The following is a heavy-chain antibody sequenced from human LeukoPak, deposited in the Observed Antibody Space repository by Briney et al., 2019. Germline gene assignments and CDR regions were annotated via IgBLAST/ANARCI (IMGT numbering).Heavy chain of an antibody. CDR3: AQNQWEFPA. D-gene: IGHD1-26*01. CDR1: GFTFSSYA. J-gene: IGHJ5*02. CDR2: VSDSGGST. V-gene: IGHV3-23*01. Sequence: PGGSLRLSCEVSGFTFSSYAMSWVRQTPGKGLEWVSSVSDSGGSTYSADSVQGRFTISRDNSKNTLYLQMKSLRAEDTATYFCAQNQWEFPAWGQGTLVTVSS.